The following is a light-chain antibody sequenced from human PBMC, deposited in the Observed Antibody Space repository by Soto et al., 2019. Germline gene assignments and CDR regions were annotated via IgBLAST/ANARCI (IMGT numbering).Light chain of an antibody. J-gene: IGLJ1*01. CDR2: EGS. Sequence: QFVLTQPASVSGSPGQSITISCTGTSNDVGSYNLVSWYQHHPGKAPKLMIFEGSKRPSGVSNRFSGSKSGNTASLTISGLQAEDEADFYCCSYAGSNYYVFGTGTKVTVL. CDR3: CSYAGSNYYV. CDR1: SNDVGSYNL. V-gene: IGLV2-23*01.